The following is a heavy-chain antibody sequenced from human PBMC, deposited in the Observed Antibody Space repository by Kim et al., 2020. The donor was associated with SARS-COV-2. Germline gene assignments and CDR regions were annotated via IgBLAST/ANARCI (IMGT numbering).Heavy chain of an antibody. Sequence: GGSLRLSCAASGFTFSSYGMHWVRQAPGKGLEWVAVIWYDGSNKYYADAVKGRFTISRDNSKNTLYLQMNSLRAEDTAVYYCARDLNRMVGEYFDLWGRGTLVTVSS. CDR2: IWYDGSNK. J-gene: IGHJ2*01. CDR1: GFTFSSYG. CDR3: ARDLNRMVGEYFDL. V-gene: IGHV3-33*01. D-gene: IGHD2-8*01.